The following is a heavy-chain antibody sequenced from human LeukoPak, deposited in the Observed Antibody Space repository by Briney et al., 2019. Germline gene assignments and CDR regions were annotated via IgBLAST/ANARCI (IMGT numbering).Heavy chain of an antibody. CDR1: GGSISSSSYY. CDR2: IYYSGST. J-gene: IGHJ6*03. V-gene: IGHV4-61*01. Sequence: SETLSLTCTVSGGSISSSSYYWSWIRQPPGKGLEWIGYIYYSGSTNYNPSLKSRVTISVDTSKNQFSLKLSSVTAADTAVYYCARDQYSSSPRAYYYYMDVWGKGTTVTVSS. D-gene: IGHD6-6*01. CDR3: ARDQYSSSPRAYYYYMDV.